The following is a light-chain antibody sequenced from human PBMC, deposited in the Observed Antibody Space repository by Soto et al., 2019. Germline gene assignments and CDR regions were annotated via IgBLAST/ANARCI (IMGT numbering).Light chain of an antibody. V-gene: IGKV3-15*01. CDR2: GAS. CDR1: QYVGSN. CDR3: QQYRDWPQT. Sequence: EIVLTPSPVTLSVSPGERATLSCTASQYVGSNLAWYQQKPGQAPRLLIYGASTRATGIPDRISGGGSGTAFTLTISSLRSDDFAVYYCQQYRDWPQTFGQGTKVDI. J-gene: IGKJ1*01.